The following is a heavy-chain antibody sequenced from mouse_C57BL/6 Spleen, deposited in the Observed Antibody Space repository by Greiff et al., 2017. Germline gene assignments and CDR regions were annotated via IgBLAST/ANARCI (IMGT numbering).Heavy chain of an antibody. CDR1: GYSITSGYY. CDR3: ARAGYGFDY. Sequence: VQLQQSGPGLVKPSQSLSLTCSVTGYSITSGYYWNWIRQFPGNKLEWMGYISYDGSNNYNPSLKNRISITRDTSKNQFFLKLNSVTTEDTATYYCARAGYGFDYWGQGTSVTVSS. J-gene: IGHJ4*01. CDR2: ISYDGSN. V-gene: IGHV3-6*01.